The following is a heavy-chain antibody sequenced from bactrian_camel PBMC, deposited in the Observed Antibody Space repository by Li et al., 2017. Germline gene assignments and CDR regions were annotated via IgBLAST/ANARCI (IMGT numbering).Heavy chain of an antibody. V-gene: IGHV3S53*01. CDR1: GYMPSTTC. CDR2: IYRGSRYT. D-gene: IGHD5*01. Sequence: HVQLVESGGGSVQAGSSLTLSCVASGYMPSTTCMGWFRQTPGKQREGLAVIYRGSRYTMYTETARGRFTISRDNDKNTVFLQMDSLKPEDTAMYYCGADYPGFHRPEGCDLDFPYKGQGTQVTVS. J-gene: IGHJ4*01.